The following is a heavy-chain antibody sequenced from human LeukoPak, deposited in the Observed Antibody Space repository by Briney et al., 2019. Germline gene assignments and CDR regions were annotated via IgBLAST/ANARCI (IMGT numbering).Heavy chain of an antibody. D-gene: IGHD2-21*02. CDR3: AKDKTGAYCGGDCYPGGNWFAP. Sequence: PGGSLRLSCAASGFTFSSYAMSWVRQAPGKGLEWVSAISGSGGSTYYADSVKGRFTISRDNSKNTLYLQMNSLRAEDTAVYYFAKDKTGAYCGGDCYPGGNWFAPWGQGTLVTVSS. V-gene: IGHV3-23*01. CDR1: GFTFSSYA. CDR2: ISGSGGST. J-gene: IGHJ5*02.